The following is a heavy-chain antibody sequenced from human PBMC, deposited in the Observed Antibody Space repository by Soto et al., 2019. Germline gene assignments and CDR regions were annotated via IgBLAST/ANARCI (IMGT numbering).Heavy chain of an antibody. Sequence: ASVKVSCKASGYTFTSYGISWVRQAPGQGLEWMGWISAYNGNRNYAQKVQGRVTMTTDTSTNTAYMELRSLRSDDTAVYYCARGIATGQLDPWGQGTLVTVSS. CDR3: ARGIATGQLDP. CDR1: GYTFTSYG. CDR2: ISAYNGNR. J-gene: IGHJ5*02. D-gene: IGHD2-15*01. V-gene: IGHV1-18*01.